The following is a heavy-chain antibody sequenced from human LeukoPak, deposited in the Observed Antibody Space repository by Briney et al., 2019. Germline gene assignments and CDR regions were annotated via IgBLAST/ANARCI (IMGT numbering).Heavy chain of an antibody. V-gene: IGHV4-4*08. D-gene: IGHD3-10*01. Sequence: PSETLSLTCTISGGSISSYYWSWIRQPPGKGLEWIGYIYTSGSTNYNPSLKSRVTISVDTSRNQFSLKLSSVTAADTAVYYCARNGGFGQYDYWGRGTLVTVSS. J-gene: IGHJ4*02. CDR3: ARNGGFGQYDY. CDR1: GGSISSYY. CDR2: IYTSGST.